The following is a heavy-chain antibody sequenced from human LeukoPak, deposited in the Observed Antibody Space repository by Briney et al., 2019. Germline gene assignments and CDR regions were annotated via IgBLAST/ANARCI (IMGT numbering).Heavy chain of an antibody. Sequence: SQTLSLTCAISGDSVSSNSAAWNWIRQSPSRGLEWLGRTYYRSKWSNDYAVSVKSRITINPDTSRNQFSLQLNSETPEDTAVYYCARYYYDSRGYYYYYFDYWGQGTLVTVSS. J-gene: IGHJ4*02. D-gene: IGHD3-22*01. CDR2: TYYRSKWSN. V-gene: IGHV6-1*01. CDR1: GDSVSSNSAA. CDR3: ARYYYDSRGYYYYYFDY.